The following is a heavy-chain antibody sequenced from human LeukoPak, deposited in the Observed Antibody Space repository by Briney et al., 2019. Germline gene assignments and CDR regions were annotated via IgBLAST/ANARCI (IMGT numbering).Heavy chain of an antibody. CDR1: GFTFNTYT. CDR2: I. CDR3: AREGLAARRGAFDI. D-gene: IGHD6-6*01. J-gene: IGHJ3*02. V-gene: IGHV3-21*01. Sequence: GGSLRLSCAASGFTFNTYTINWVRQAPGKGLEWVSSIKGRFTISRDNAKNSLYLQMNSLRAEDTAVYYCAREGLAARRGAFDIWGQGTVVSVSS.